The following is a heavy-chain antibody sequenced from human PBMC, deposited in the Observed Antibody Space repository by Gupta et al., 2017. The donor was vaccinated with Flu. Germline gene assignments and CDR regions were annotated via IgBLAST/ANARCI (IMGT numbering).Heavy chain of an antibody. D-gene: IGHD2-2*01. J-gene: IGHJ4*02. Sequence: QVQLQESGPGLVKPSQTLSLTCPVSGGSISRGGYYWSWIRQHPGKGLEWIGYIYYSGSTYYNPSLKSRVTISVDTSKNQFSLKLSSVTAADTAVYYCARVFGNKHAMTRHFDYWGQGTLVTVSS. CDR3: ARVFGNKHAMTRHFDY. CDR2: IYYSGST. V-gene: IGHV4-31*03. CDR1: GGSISRGGYY.